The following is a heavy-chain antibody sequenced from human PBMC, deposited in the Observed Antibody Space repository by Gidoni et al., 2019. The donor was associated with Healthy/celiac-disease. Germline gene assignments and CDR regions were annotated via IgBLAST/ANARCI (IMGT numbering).Heavy chain of an antibody. Sequence: EVQLLESGGGLVQPGGSLRLSFAASGVTFSSYAMSCVRQAPGKGLEWVSAISGSGGSTYYADSVKGRFTISRDNSKNTLYLQMNSLRAEDTAVYYCAKRGYSSSWPFDPWGQGTLVTVSS. V-gene: IGHV3-23*01. D-gene: IGHD6-13*01. CDR2: ISGSGGST. CDR3: AKRGYSSSWPFDP. CDR1: GVTFSSYA. J-gene: IGHJ5*02.